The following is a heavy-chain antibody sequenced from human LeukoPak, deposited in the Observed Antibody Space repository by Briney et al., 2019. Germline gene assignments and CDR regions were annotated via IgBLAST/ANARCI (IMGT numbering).Heavy chain of an antibody. V-gene: IGHV3-30*02. Sequence: GGSLRLSCAASGFTFSSYGMHWVRQAPGKGLEWVAFIRYDGSNEYYADSVKGRFTISRDNSKNMLYLQMNSLRAEDTAVYYCARARGVDQYYFDYWGQGTLVTVSS. CDR1: GFTFSSYG. J-gene: IGHJ4*02. CDR3: ARARGVDQYYFDY. D-gene: IGHD5-12*01. CDR2: IRYDGSNE.